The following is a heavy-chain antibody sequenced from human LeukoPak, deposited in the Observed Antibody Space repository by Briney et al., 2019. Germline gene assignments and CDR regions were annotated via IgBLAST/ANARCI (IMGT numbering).Heavy chain of an antibody. V-gene: IGHV1-24*01. CDR3: ARDIVVVVAATGGMDV. CDR2: FDPEDGET. Sequence: ASVKVSCKVSGYTVTELLIHWVRQAPGKGLEWMGGFDPEDGETISAQKFQGRVTMTEDTSTDTAYMELSSLRSEDTAVYYCARDIVVVVAATGGMDVWGQGTTVTVSS. J-gene: IGHJ6*02. D-gene: IGHD2-15*01. CDR1: GYTVTELL.